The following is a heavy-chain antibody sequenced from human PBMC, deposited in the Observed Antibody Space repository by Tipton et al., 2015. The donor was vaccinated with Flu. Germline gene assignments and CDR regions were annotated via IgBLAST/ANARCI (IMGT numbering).Heavy chain of an antibody. Sequence: GLVKPSETLSLTCTVSGGSISSYYWSWIRQPAGKGLEWIGRIYTSGSTNYNPSLKSRVTVSVDTSKNQFSLKLSSVTAADTAVYYCARDRSTVGVVPRPANWFDPWGQGTLVTVSS. J-gene: IGHJ5*02. D-gene: IGHD4-23*01. CDR2: IYTSGST. V-gene: IGHV4-4*07. CDR1: GGSISSYY. CDR3: ARDRSTVGVVPRPANWFDP.